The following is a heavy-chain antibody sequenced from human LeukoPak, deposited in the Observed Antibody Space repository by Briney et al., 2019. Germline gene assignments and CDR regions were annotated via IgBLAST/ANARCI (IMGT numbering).Heavy chain of an antibody. CDR3: ARSRGVTTWDPFDY. CDR2: IWYDGSNK. D-gene: IGHD4-17*01. J-gene: IGHJ4*02. V-gene: IGHV3-33*08. Sequence: GGSLRLSCAVSGFTFSSYGMHWVRQAPGKGLGWVAVIWYDGSNKYYADSVKGRFTISRDNSKNTLYLQMNSLRAEDTAVYYCARSRGVTTWDPFDYWGQGTLVTVSS. CDR1: GFTFSSYG.